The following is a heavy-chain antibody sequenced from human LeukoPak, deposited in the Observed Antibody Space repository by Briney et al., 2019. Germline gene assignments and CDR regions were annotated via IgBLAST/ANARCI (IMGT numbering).Heavy chain of an antibody. CDR1: GFTFDDYA. CDR2: ISWDGGST. D-gene: IGHD3-10*01. CDR3: AKDSGQEISYGSGTRYFDY. Sequence: PGGSLRLSCAASGFTFDDYAMHWVRQAPGKGLEWVSLISWDGGSTYYADSVKGRFTISRDNSKNSLYLQMNSLRAEDTALYYCAKDSGQEISYGSGTRYFDYWGQGTLVTVSS. V-gene: IGHV3-43D*03. J-gene: IGHJ4*02.